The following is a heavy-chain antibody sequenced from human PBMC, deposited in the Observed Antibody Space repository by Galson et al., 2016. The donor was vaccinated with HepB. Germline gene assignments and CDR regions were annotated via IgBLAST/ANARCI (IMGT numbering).Heavy chain of an antibody. CDR3: ATNTSMDY. V-gene: IGHV5-10-1*01. D-gene: IGHD1-1*01. J-gene: IGHJ4*02. Sequence: QSGAEVKKSGESLRISCQASGYTFTDYWINWVRQMPGKGLEWMGRIAPKDSDTKYSPSFQGHVTISADKSISTAYLEWSGLQASDTAIYYCATNTSMDYWGQGTLVTVSS. CDR2: IAPKDSDT. CDR1: GYTFTDYW.